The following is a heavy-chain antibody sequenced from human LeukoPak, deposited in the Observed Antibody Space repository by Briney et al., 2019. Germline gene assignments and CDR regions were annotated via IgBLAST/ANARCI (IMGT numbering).Heavy chain of an antibody. CDR3: AGSPLGYCSSTSCYENWFDP. CDR2: IYHSGST. V-gene: IGHV4-30-2*01. D-gene: IGHD2-2*01. Sequence: SETLSLTCAVSGGSISSGGYSWSWIRQPPGKGLEWIGYIYHSGSTYYNPSLKGRVTISVDRSKNQFSLKLSSVTAADTAVYYCAGSPLGYCSSTSCYENWFDPWGQGTLVTVSS. CDR1: GGSISSGGYS. J-gene: IGHJ5*02.